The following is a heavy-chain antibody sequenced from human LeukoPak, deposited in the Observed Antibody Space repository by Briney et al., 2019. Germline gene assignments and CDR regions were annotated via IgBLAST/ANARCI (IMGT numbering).Heavy chain of an antibody. CDR1: GYTFTGYY. V-gene: IGHV1-2*02. CDR2: INPNSGGT. Sequence: GASVKVSCKASGYTFTGYYMHWVRQAPGQGLEWMGGINPNSGGTNYAQKFQGRVTMTRDTSISTAYMELSRLRSDDTAVYYCARALLWNDVGEFDPWGQGTLVTVSS. CDR3: ARALLWNDVGEFDP. D-gene: IGHD1-1*01. J-gene: IGHJ5*02.